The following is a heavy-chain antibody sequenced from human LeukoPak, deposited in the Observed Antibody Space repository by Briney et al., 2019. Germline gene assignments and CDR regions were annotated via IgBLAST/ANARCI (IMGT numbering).Heavy chain of an antibody. D-gene: IGHD2-15*01. CDR2: ISAYNGNT. J-gene: IGHJ6*02. Sequence: GASVKVSCKASGYTFTSYGISWVRQAPGQGLEWMGWISAYNGNTNYAQKLQGRVTMTTDTSTSTAYMELRRLRSDDTAVYYCARVHTDIVVVVAATHYYYGMDVWGQGTTVTVSS. CDR1: GYTFTSYG. V-gene: IGHV1-18*01. CDR3: ARVHTDIVVVVAATHYYYGMDV.